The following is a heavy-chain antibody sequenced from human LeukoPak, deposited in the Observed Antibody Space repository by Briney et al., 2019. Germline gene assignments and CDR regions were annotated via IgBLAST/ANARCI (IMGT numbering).Heavy chain of an antibody. CDR1: GFTVSSNY. V-gene: IGHV3-53*01. CDR3: ASEPPRDIQH. J-gene: IGHJ1*01. Sequence: GGSLRLSCAASGFTVSSNYMSWVRQAPGKGLEWVSVIYSGGSTYYADSVKGRFTISRDNAKNSLYLQMNSLRAEDTAVYYCASEPPRDIQHWGQGTLVTVSS. CDR2: IYSGGST.